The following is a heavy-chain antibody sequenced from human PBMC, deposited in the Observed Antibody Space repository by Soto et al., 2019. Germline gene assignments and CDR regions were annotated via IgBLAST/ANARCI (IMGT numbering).Heavy chain of an antibody. CDR1: GFTFSRFS. J-gene: IGHJ4*03. CDR2: ISYDGISK. CDR3: VREGTMAPHGFDQ. V-gene: IGHV3-30*09. D-gene: IGHD3-3*01. Sequence: QVQLVESGGGVVQPGRSLRLSCAASGFTFSRFSMHWVRQAPGKGLEWVAFISYDGISKYYADSVKVRFAISRDNSKNTLYLQMYSLRPEATAVYYSVREGTMAPHGFDQWGQGSLVTVSS.